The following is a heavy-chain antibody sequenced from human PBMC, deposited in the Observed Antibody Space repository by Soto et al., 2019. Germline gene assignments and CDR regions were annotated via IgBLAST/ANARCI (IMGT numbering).Heavy chain of an antibody. CDR1: GGSISSYY. D-gene: IGHD3-3*01. V-gene: IGHV4-59*08. CDR2: IYYSGST. J-gene: IGHJ6*03. Sequence: PSETLSLTCTVSGGSISSYYWSWIRQPPGKGLEWIGYIYYSGSTNYNPSLKSRVTISVDTSKNQFSLKLSSVTAADTAVYYCARLYDFWSGYRPGGYYYYYMDVWGKGTTVTVSS. CDR3: ARLYDFWSGYRPGGYYYYYMDV.